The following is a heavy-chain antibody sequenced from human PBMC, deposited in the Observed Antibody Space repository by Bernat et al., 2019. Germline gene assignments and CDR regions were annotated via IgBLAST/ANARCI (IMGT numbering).Heavy chain of an antibody. Sequence: QVQLVQSGAEVRKPGASVKVSCKASGYSFTVYYIHWVRLAPGQGLEWMGWINPNSGSTNYAQNFQGWVTMTRDTSITTAYVELSSLRSDDTAVYYCARDGGYYYDSSGTMDVWGQGTTVTVSS. J-gene: IGHJ6*02. V-gene: IGHV1-2*04. D-gene: IGHD3-22*01. CDR1: GYSFTVYY. CDR2: INPNSGST. CDR3: ARDGGYYYDSSGTMDV.